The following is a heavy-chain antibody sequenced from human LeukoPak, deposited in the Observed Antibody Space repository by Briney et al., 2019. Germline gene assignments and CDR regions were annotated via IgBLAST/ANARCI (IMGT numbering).Heavy chain of an antibody. D-gene: IGHD5-18*01. J-gene: IGHJ4*02. CDR2: IYSGGST. CDR3: ARDEDPVDTAMVTD. V-gene: IGHV3-53*01. CDR1: AFTVSSNY. Sequence: GGSLRLSCAPSAFTVSSNYMSSVRQAPGKWLEWVSVIYSGGSTYYADSVKGRSTISRDNSKNTLFLQMNSLRAEDTAVYYCARDEDPVDTAMVTDWGQGTLVTVSS.